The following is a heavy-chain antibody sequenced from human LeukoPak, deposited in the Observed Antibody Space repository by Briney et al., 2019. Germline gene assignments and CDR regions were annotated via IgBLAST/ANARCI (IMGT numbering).Heavy chain of an antibody. J-gene: IGHJ5*02. CDR2: IYHSGST. D-gene: IGHD6-19*01. Sequence: SETLSLTCAVSGGSISSSNWWSWVRQPPGKGLEWIGEIYHSGSTNYNPSLKSRVTISVDKSKNQFSLKLSSVTAADTAVYYCARGGSSGFRANWFDPWGQGTLVTVSS. CDR1: GGSISSSNW. CDR3: ARGGSSGFRANWFDP. V-gene: IGHV4-4*02.